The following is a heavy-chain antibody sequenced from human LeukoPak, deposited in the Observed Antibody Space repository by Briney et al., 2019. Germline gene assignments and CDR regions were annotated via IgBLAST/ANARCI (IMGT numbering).Heavy chain of an antibody. CDR3: TGHSSANGDYYFDY. CDR1: GFIFSDSA. V-gene: IGHV3-73*01. CDR2: IRSKANSFAT. Sequence: GGSLRLSCAASGFIFSDSAMHWVRQASGKGLEWVGRIRSKANSFATAYGESVQGRFTVSRDDSKNTAYLQMNSLKTEDTAVYYCTGHSSANGDYYFDYWGQGTPVTVSS. D-gene: IGHD4-17*01. J-gene: IGHJ4*02.